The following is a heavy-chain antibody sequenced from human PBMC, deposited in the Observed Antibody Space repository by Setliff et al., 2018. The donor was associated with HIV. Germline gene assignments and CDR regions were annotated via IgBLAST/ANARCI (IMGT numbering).Heavy chain of an antibody. J-gene: IGHJ4*02. CDR2: VSYTGTT. CDR1: YDTISTADYY. CDR3: ARLSTTSRDFDS. V-gene: IGHV4-30-4*01. Sequence: SETLSLTCTASYDTISTADYYWSWIRQPPGKGLEWIGFVSYTGTTRYSPSLKNRITISIDTSKNQFSLQPSSVTAADTAVYYCARLSTTSRDFDSWGQGTLVTVSS. D-gene: IGHD3-10*01.